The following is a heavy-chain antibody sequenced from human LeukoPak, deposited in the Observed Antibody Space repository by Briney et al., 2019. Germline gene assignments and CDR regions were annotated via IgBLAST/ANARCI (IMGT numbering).Heavy chain of an antibody. CDR3: ARSNSGYLRDAFDI. Sequence: PGGSLRLSCAASGFTFSSYEMNWVRQAPGKGLEWVSSISSSSDYIYYADSLKGRFTISRDDARNSLYLQMNSLRAEDTAVYYCARSNSGYLRDAFDIWGQGTMVTVSS. D-gene: IGHD3-22*01. CDR2: ISSSSDYI. V-gene: IGHV3-21*01. CDR1: GFTFSSYE. J-gene: IGHJ3*02.